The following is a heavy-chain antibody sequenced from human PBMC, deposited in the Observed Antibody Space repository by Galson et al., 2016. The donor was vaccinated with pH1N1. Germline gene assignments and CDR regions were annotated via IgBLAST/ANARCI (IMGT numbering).Heavy chain of an antibody. J-gene: IGHJ3*02. CDR1: GYTFTSDF. CDR3: ARARESSGYYLGSDAFDI. D-gene: IGHD3-22*01. CDR2: LNPTGGSR. V-gene: IGHV1-46*01. Sequence: SVKVSCKASGYTFTSDFMHWVRQAPGQGLEWMGMLNPTGGSRIYAQKFQGRVTMTRDTSTSTVYMELSSLRSEDAAVSYCARARESSGYYLGSDAFDIWGQGTMVTVSS.